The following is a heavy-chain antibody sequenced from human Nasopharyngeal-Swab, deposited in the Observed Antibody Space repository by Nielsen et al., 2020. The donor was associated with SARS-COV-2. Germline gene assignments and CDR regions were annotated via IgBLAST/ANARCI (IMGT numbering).Heavy chain of an antibody. CDR3: ARVYYGCLES. D-gene: IGHD3-10*01. CDR2: IKQDASEK. J-gene: IGHJ4*02. V-gene: IGHV3-7*01. Sequence: GESLKISCAASGFTFGSYWMSWVRQAPGKGLEWVANIKQDASEKSYVDSVKGRFTISRDNAKNSLYLQMNSLRAEDTAVYYCARVYYGCLESWGQGTLVTVSS. CDR1: GFTFGSYW.